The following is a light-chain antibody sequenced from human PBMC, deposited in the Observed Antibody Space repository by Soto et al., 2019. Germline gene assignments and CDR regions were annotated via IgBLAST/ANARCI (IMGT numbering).Light chain of an antibody. CDR1: SSDVGGYNY. Sequence: QSALTQPRSVSGSPGQSVTISCTGTSSDVGGYNYVSWYQQHPGKAPKLMIYDVNKWPSGVPDRFSGSKSGNTASLTISGLQAEDEADYHCCSYAGSHTHWVFGGGTKLTVL. V-gene: IGLV2-11*01. CDR3: CSYAGSHTHWV. CDR2: DVN. J-gene: IGLJ3*02.